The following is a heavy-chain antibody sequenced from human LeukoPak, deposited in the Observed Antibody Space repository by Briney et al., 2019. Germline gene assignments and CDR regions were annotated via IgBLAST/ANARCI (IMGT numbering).Heavy chain of an antibody. J-gene: IGHJ4*02. CDR3: AKSGFDDFWSVDWPIDY. D-gene: IGHD3-3*01. CDR2: ISDSGGNT. CDR1: GFIFSNYA. Sequence: GGSLRLSCAASGFIFSNYAMSWVRQAPGKGLEWVSAISDSGGNTFYADSVKGRFTISRDNSRNTVYLQMDSLRAEDTAIYYCAKSGFDDFWSVDWPIDYWGQGTLVTVSS. V-gene: IGHV3-23*01.